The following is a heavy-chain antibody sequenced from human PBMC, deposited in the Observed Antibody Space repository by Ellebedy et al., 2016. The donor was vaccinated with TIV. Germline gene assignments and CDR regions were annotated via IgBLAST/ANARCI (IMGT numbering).Heavy chain of an antibody. D-gene: IGHD3/OR15-3a*01. J-gene: IGHJ4*02. CDR1: GFAFSSYA. CDR3: ARVDLGLAFDH. Sequence: PGGSLRLSCAASGFAFSSYAMSWVRQAPGKGLDWVSIIYSAGSTYYADSVKGRFTIPRDSSNNTLHLQMTSLRADDTAVYYCARVDLGLAFDHWGRGTLITVSS. V-gene: IGHV3-53*01. CDR2: IYSAGST.